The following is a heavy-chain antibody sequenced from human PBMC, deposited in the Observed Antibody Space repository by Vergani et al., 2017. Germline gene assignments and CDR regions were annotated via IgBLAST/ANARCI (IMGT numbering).Heavy chain of an antibody. V-gene: IGHV1-69*01. J-gene: IGHJ4*02. Sequence: QVQLVQSGAEVKKPGSSEKVSCKASGGTFSSYAISWVRQAPGQGGEWVGGIIPIFGTAKYAQKFQGTVTITADESTSTAYMELSSLRSEDTAVYYCARAAIGFLECVFDYWGQGTLVTVSS. D-gene: IGHD3-3*02. CDR3: ARAAIGFLECVFDY. CDR1: GGTFSSYA. CDR2: IIPIFGTA.